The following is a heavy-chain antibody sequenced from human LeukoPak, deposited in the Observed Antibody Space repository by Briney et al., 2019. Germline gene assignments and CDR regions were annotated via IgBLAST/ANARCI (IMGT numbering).Heavy chain of an antibody. CDR1: GSSISSYY. V-gene: IGHV4-59*01. J-gene: IGHJ6*02. Sequence: SETLSLTCPVSGSSISSYYWSWIRQPPRKGLEWIGYIYYSGSTNYNPSLKSRVTISVDTSKNQFSLKLSSVTAADTAVYYCARDLSGYSYGYGMDVWGQGTTVTVSS. CDR3: ARDLSGYSYGYGMDV. D-gene: IGHD5-18*01. CDR2: IYYSGST.